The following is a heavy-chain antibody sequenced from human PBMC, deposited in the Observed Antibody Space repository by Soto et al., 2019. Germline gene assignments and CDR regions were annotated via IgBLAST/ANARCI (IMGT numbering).Heavy chain of an antibody. J-gene: IGHJ5*02. CDR1: GGSISSGYYH. Sequence: NPSETLSLTCSVSGGSISSGYYHWTWIRQYPGKGLEWIGYINHSGSTYYNPSLKSRVTISVDTSKNQFSLKLSSVTAADTAVYYCARRSITGTTGWFDPWGQGTLVTVSS. D-gene: IGHD1-20*01. V-gene: IGHV4-30-4*08. CDR3: ARRSITGTTGWFDP. CDR2: INHSGST.